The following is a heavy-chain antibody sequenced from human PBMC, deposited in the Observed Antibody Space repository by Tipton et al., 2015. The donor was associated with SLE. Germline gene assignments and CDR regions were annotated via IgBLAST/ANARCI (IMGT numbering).Heavy chain of an antibody. Sequence: TLSLTCTVSGGSISSYYWSWIRQPPGKGLEWIGYIYYSGGTNYNPSLKSRVTISVDTSKNQFSLKLSSVTAADTAVYYCARGGGSGTNGGAFDIWGQGTMVTVSS. CDR3: ARGGGSGTNGGAFDI. D-gene: IGHD3-10*01. CDR2: IYYSGGT. CDR1: GGSISSYY. V-gene: IGHV4-59*12. J-gene: IGHJ3*02.